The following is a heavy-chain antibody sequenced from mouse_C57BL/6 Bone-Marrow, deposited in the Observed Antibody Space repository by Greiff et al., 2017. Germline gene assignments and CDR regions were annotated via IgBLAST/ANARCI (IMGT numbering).Heavy chain of an antibody. D-gene: IGHD1-1*01. CDR2: IDPETGGT. CDR1: GYTFTDYE. Sequence: QVQLKESGAELVRPGASVTLSCKASGYTFTDYEMHWVKQTPVHGLEWIGAIDPETGGTAYNQKFKGKAILTADKSSSTAYMGLRSLTSEDSAVYYCTSRYYGSSYYFDYWGQGTTLTVSS. J-gene: IGHJ2*01. V-gene: IGHV1-15*01. CDR3: TSRYYGSSYYFDY.